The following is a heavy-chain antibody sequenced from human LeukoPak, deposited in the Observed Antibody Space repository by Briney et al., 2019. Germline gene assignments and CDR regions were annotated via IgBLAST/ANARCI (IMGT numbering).Heavy chain of an antibody. CDR2: ISSSGSTI. V-gene: IGHV3-48*03. J-gene: IGHJ4*02. D-gene: IGHD3-10*02. CDR1: GFTFSSYE. CDR3: ARSQKSRFGELLRPFDY. Sequence: GGSLRISCAASGFTFSSYEMNWVRQAPGKGLEWVSYISSSGSTIYYADSVKGRFTISRDNAKNSLYLQMNSLRAEDTAVYYCARSQKSRFGELLRPFDYWGQGTLVTVSS.